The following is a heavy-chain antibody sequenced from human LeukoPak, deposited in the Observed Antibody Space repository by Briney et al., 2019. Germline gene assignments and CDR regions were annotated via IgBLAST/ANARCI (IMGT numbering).Heavy chain of an antibody. CDR2: ISESGTGT. D-gene: IGHD6-13*01. CDR1: GLTFSKYA. CDR3: AKDRSSTWYYFDY. V-gene: IGHV3-23*01. J-gene: IGHJ4*02. Sequence: PGGSLRLSCTVSGLTFSKYAMSWVRQAPGKGLEWVSAISESGTGTYYADSVKGRFTTSRDNSKNTLSLHMNSLRADDTAVYYCAKDRSSTWYYFDYWGQGTLVTVSS.